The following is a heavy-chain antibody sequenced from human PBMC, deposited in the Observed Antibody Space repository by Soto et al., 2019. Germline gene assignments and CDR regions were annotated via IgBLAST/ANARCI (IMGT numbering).Heavy chain of an antibody. CDR1: GGAIDRGGYY. CDR3: ARVGTSYARRGLDV. D-gene: IGHD7-27*01. V-gene: IGHV4-31*03. Sequence: SCKVSGGAIDRGGYYWCWIRQHPGKGLEWIGHIYYTGSAYYKPSLKSRVSMSIDTSQNQFSLELISVTAADTAVYYCARVGTSYARRGLDVWGQGTTVTVSS. J-gene: IGHJ6*02. CDR2: IYYTGSA.